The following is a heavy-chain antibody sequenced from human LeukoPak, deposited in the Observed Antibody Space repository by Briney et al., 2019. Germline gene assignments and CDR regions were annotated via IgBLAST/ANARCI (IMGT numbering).Heavy chain of an antibody. V-gene: IGHV1-46*01. D-gene: IGHD6-13*01. Sequence: ASVKVSCKASGYTFTTYYIHWVRQAPGQGLEWMGIINPTGGSTTYAQKFQGRVTMTRDTSTSRVFMELNSLRSEDTAVYYCALYSSTWYWGQGTLVTVSS. CDR2: INPTGGST. CDR3: ALYSSTWY. J-gene: IGHJ4*02. CDR1: GYTFTTYY.